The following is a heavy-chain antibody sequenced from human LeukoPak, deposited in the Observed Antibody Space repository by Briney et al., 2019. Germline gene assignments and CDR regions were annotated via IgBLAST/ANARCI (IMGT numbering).Heavy chain of an antibody. J-gene: IGHJ5*02. CDR3: AKDRSSGWVNWFDP. CDR1: GFTFSNYG. CDR2: ISDIGVST. V-gene: IGHV3-23*01. Sequence: GGSLRLSCAASGFTFSNYGMSWVRQAPGKGLEWVSGISDIGVSTHYADSVKGRFTISRDNSKNTLYLQMNSLRAEDTAIYYCAKDRSSGWVNWFDPWGQGTLVTVSS. D-gene: IGHD6-19*01.